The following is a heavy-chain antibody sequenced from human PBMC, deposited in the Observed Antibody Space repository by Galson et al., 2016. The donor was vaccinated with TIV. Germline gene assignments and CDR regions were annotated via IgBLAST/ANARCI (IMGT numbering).Heavy chain of an antibody. V-gene: IGHV1-2*02. Sequence: SVKVSCKASGYTFTSYHVHWVRQAPGQGLEWMGSINPNSGGTNYAQSFQGRVTITRDTSISTASMELSMLRSDDTATYYCARAATVVGDRYFDLWGRGTLVPVSS. CDR3: ARAATVVGDRYFDL. CDR2: INPNSGGT. J-gene: IGHJ2*01. D-gene: IGHD4-23*01. CDR1: GYTFTSYH.